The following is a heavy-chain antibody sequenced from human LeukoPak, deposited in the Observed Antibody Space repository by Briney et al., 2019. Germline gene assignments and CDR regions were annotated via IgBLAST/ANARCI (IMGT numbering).Heavy chain of an antibody. Sequence: PSETLSLTCTVSGGSISSSAYYWGWIRQPPGKGLDWTGNIYNSGYANYSPSLKSRVTISVDTSKNQFSLKLSSVAAADTAVYYCARQAVGGRVGTTIDHWGQGTLVTVSA. V-gene: IGHV4-39*01. CDR1: GGSISSSAYY. D-gene: IGHD1-26*01. CDR2: IYNSGYA. CDR3: ARQAVGGRVGTTIDH. J-gene: IGHJ4*02.